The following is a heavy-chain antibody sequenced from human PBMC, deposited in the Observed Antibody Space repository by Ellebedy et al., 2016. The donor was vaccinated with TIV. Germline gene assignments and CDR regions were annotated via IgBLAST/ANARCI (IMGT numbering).Heavy chain of an antibody. CDR1: GGSISSSSYY. J-gene: IGHJ4*02. Sequence: SETLSLTXTVSGGSISSSSYYWGWIRQPPGKGLEWIGSIYYSGSTYYNPSLKSRVTISVDTSKNQFSLKLSSVTAADTAVYYCARGFNYGSGSYFYWGQGTLVTVSS. D-gene: IGHD3-10*01. V-gene: IGHV4-39*07. CDR2: IYYSGST. CDR3: ARGFNYGSGSYFY.